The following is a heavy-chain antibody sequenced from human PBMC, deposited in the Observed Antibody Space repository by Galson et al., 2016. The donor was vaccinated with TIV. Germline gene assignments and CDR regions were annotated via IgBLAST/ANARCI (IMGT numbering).Heavy chain of an antibody. CDR3: ARHHGFWSGPGYFYMDV. V-gene: IGHV1-18*01. CDR1: GYTLSSYS. CDR2: ISGYNGNK. J-gene: IGHJ6*03. Sequence: SVKVSCKASGYTLSSYSISWVRQAPGQGLEWLGWISGYNGNKNYAQKFQGRVTMTTDTSTSTAYMELRSLRSDDTAVYYCARHHGFWSGPGYFYMDVWGKGTTVSVSS. D-gene: IGHD3-3*01.